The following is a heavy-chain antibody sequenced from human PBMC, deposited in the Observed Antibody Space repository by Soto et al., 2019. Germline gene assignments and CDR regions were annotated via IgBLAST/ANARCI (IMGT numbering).Heavy chain of an antibody. Sequence: PGESLKISCKGSGYSFTSYWIGWVRQMPGKGLGWMGIIYPGDSDTRYSPSFQGQVTISADKSISTAYLQWSSLKASDTAMYYCARRQWGRGGSCLYYYYGMDVWGQGTTVTVS. CDR2: IYPGDSDT. J-gene: IGHJ6*02. D-gene: IGHD2-15*01. CDR1: GYSFTSYW. V-gene: IGHV5-51*01. CDR3: ARRQWGRGGSCLYYYYGMDV.